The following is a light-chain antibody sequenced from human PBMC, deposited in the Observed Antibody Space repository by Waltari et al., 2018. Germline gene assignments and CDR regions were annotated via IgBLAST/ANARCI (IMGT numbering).Light chain of an antibody. Sequence: DIQITQSPSTLSASVGDRVTVPCRASQNINKWLAWYQQKPGKAPNLLIYDASTLQSGVPSRFSGSGFGTEFTLAISSLQPEDFATYFCQHYNTYPPTFGQGTRVELK. J-gene: IGKJ1*01. CDR1: QNINKW. CDR3: QHYNTYPPT. CDR2: DAS. V-gene: IGKV1-5*01.